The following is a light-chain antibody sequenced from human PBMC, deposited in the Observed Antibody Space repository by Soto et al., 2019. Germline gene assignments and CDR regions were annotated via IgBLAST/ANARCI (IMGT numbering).Light chain of an antibody. V-gene: IGKV4-1*01. J-gene: IGKJ3*01. CDR2: WAS. CDR1: QSVLYSSNNKNY. Sequence: DIVMTQSPDSVAVSMGERATMNCKSSQSVLYSSNNKNYLAWYQQKPGQPPKLLIYWASTRESGVPDRFSGSGSGTDFTLTISSLQAEDVAVYYCQQYFRIPFSFGPGTKVDIK. CDR3: QQYFRIPFS.